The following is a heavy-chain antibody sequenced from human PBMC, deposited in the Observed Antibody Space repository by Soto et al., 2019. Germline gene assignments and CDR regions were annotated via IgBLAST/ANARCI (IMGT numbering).Heavy chain of an antibody. V-gene: IGHV1-2*04. CDR3: ARSSYSAYSGSGSANYYYDGMDV. Sequence: QVQLVQSGAEVKKPGASVKVSCKASGYTFTGYDMHWVRQAPGQGLEWMGWINPNRGGTNYEQKFQGWVTMTRDTSISAAYMVLSRLRSDDTSVYYCARSSYSAYSGSGSANYYYDGMDVWGQGPTVAVSS. D-gene: IGHD6-13*01. J-gene: IGHJ6*02. CDR1: GYTFTGYD. CDR2: INPNRGGT.